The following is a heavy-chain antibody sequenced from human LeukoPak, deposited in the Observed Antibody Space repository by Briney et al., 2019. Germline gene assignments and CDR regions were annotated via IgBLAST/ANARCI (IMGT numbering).Heavy chain of an antibody. J-gene: IGHJ5*02. CDR2: MYYSGST. CDR3: ARAGGFTILRGAGNNWFDP. Sequence: SETLSLTCTVSGGAISSSSYYWGWIRQPPGKGLEWIGSMYYSGSTYYNPSLKSRVIISVDTSKNQFSLKLSSVTAADTAVYYCARAGGFTILRGAGNNWFDPWGQGTLVTVSS. CDR1: GGAISSSSYY. D-gene: IGHD3-10*01. V-gene: IGHV4-39*07.